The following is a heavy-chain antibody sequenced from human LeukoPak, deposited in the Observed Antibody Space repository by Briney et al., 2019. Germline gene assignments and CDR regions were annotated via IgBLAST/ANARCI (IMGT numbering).Heavy chain of an antibody. V-gene: IGHV1-2*02. CDR2: INPNSGST. J-gene: IGHJ5*02. D-gene: IGHD2-2*01. CDR3: ASGECSGTSWYWRGKWFDP. Sequence: ASVKVSCKASGYTFTGYYMHWVRQAPGQGLEWMGWINPNSGSTNYAQKFQGRVTMTRDTSISTAYMELSRLRPDDTAVYYCASGECSGTSWYWRGKWFDPWGQGTLVTVSS. CDR1: GYTFTGYY.